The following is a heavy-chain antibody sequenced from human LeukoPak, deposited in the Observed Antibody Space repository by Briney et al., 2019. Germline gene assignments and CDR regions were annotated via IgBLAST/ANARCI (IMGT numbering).Heavy chain of an antibody. Sequence: GGSLRLSCAASGFTFSSYEMNWVRQAPGKGLEWVSYISSSGSTIYYADSVKGRFTISRDNAKNSLYLQMNSLRAEDTAVYYCASTRGSSFGYWGQGILVTVSS. CDR3: ASTRGSSFGY. J-gene: IGHJ4*02. CDR1: GFTFSSYE. D-gene: IGHD3-10*01. CDR2: ISSSGSTI. V-gene: IGHV3-48*03.